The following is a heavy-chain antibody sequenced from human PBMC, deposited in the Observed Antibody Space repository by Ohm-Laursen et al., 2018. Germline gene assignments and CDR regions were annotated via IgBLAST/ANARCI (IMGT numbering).Heavy chain of an antibody. J-gene: IGHJ4*02. Sequence: ASAKVSCKASGYTFRNYGISWVRQAPGQGLEWMGWIGVHSGNTDYAQSLQGRVTVTADTSTSTVYMELTNLRSDDTAMYYCARDRSNSDYWGQGTLVTVSS. CDR2: IGVHSGNT. CDR3: ARDRSNSDY. CDR1: GYTFRNYG. D-gene: IGHD2/OR15-2a*01. V-gene: IGHV1-18*01.